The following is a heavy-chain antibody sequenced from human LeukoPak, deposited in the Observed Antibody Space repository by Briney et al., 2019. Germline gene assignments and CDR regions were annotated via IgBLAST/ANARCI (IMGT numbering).Heavy chain of an antibody. V-gene: IGHV5-51*01. CDR3: ARRRDGYNYVGTDY. Sequence: GESLKISCKGSGYNFTNYWIGWGRQMPGKGLEWMGISYPGDSDTTYSPSFQGQVTISADKSTSTAYLQWSSLKASDTAMYYCARRRDGYNYVGTDYWGQGTLVTVSS. D-gene: IGHD5-24*01. CDR1: GYNFTNYW. CDR2: SYPGDSDT. J-gene: IGHJ4*02.